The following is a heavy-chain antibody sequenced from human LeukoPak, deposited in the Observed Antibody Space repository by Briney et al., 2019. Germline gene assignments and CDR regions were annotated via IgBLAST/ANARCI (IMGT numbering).Heavy chain of an antibody. CDR3: ARTLYSSSWFFDY. Sequence: SQTLSLTCTVSGGSISGSGYYWTWIRQHPGKGLEWIGYIYYSGSTYYNPSLKSRVTMSVDTSKNQFSLKLSSVTAADTAVYYCARTLYSSSWFFDYWGQGTLVTVSS. V-gene: IGHV4-31*03. D-gene: IGHD6-13*01. CDR2: IYYSGST. CDR1: GGSISGSGYY. J-gene: IGHJ4*02.